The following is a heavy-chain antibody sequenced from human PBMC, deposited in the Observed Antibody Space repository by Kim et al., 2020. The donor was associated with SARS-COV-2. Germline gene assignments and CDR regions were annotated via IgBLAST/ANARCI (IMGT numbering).Heavy chain of an antibody. J-gene: IGHJ4*02. CDR1: GGSISSGDYY. CDR3: ARVRFSITIFGVVTRLFDY. D-gene: IGHD3-3*01. Sequence: SETLSLTCTVSGGSISSGDYYWSWIRQPPGKGLEWIGYIYYSGSTYYNPSLKSRDTISVDTSKNQFSLKLSSVTAADTAVYYCARVRFSITIFGVVTRLFDYWGQGTLVTVSS. CDR2: IYYSGST. V-gene: IGHV4-30-4*01.